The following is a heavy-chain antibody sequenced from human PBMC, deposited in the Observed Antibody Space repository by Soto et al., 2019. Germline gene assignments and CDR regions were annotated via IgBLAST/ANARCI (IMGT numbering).Heavy chain of an antibody. CDR1: GGTFSSYA. D-gene: IGHD3-10*01. CDR2: IIAFNGNT. V-gene: IGHV1-18*01. Sequence: ASVKVSCKASGGTFSSYAISWVRQAPGQGLEWMGWIIAFNGNTNYAQKFQGRVTMTTDTSTSTAYMELRSLRSDDTAVYYCAIGAFDIWGQGTMVTVSS. CDR3: AIGAFDI. J-gene: IGHJ3*02.